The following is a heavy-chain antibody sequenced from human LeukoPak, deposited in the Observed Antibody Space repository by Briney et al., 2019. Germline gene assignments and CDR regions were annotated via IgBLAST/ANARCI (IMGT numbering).Heavy chain of an antibody. CDR3: AKGLQWLGQGAFDI. D-gene: IGHD6-19*01. Sequence: PGGSLRLSCAASGLTFADYTMHWVRQAPGKGLEWVAVISYDGSNKYYADSVKGRFTISRDDSKNTLYLQMNSLRAEDTAVYYCAKGLQWLGQGAFDIWGQGTMVTVSS. V-gene: IGHV3-30*18. J-gene: IGHJ3*02. CDR2: ISYDGSNK. CDR1: GLTFADYT.